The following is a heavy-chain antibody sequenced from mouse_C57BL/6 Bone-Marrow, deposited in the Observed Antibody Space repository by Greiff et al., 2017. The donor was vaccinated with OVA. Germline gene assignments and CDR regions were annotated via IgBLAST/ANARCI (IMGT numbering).Heavy chain of an antibody. CDR3: ARYGWVLREN. CDR1: GYTFTSYW. CDR2: IHPNSGST. V-gene: IGHV1-64*01. D-gene: IGHD2-3*01. J-gene: IGHJ2*01. Sequence: VQLQQPGAELVQPGASVKLSCKASGYTFTSYWMHWVKQRPGQGLEWIGMIHPNSGSTNYNEKFTSKATLTVDKSSRTAFMQLSILTYEDSTVYYCARYGWVLRENWGQGTTLTVSS.